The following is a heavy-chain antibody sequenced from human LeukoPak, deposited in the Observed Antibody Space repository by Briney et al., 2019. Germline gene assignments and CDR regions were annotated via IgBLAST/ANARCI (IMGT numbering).Heavy chain of an antibody. CDR3: ARDNMRDGGIAAAGTDY. D-gene: IGHD6-13*01. CDR1: GFTFSTYW. Sequence: GGSLRLSCAASGFTFSTYWMSWVRQAPGKGLEWVANIKQDGSEKYYVDSVKGRLTISRDNAKNSPYLQMNSLRAEDTAVYYCARDNMRDGGIAAAGTDYWGQGTLVTVSS. J-gene: IGHJ4*02. CDR2: IKQDGSEK. V-gene: IGHV3-7*01.